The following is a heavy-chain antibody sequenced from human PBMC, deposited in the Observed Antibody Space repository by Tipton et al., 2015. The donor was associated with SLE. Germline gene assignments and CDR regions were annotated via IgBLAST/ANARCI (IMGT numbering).Heavy chain of an antibody. Sequence: TLSLTCAVYGGFFSGHYCTWIRQSPGKGLEWIGDISHSGTTNYNSSLRGRVTISGDTSKNQFSLKLFSVTAADTAVYYCARVTSTATYYEDFWGQGTPVTVSS. CDR1: GGFFSGHY. J-gene: IGHJ4*02. D-gene: IGHD3-16*01. V-gene: IGHV4-34*01. CDR3: ARVTSTATYYEDF. CDR2: ISHSGTT.